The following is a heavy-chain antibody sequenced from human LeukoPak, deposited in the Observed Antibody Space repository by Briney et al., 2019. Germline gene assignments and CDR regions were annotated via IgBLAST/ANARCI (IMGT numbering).Heavy chain of an antibody. CDR3: SRARITKQVVVNRIDY. Sequence: PGGSLRLSCAASGFTFNNYAMHWVRQAPGKGLEWVAVITYDGSKKYYADSVKGRFTISRDNSTNTLFLQMDSLRTEDTAVYYCSRARITKQVVVNRIDYWGQGTLVTVSS. CDR2: ITYDGSKK. J-gene: IGHJ4*02. CDR1: GFTFNNYA. D-gene: IGHD3-22*01. V-gene: IGHV3-30*01.